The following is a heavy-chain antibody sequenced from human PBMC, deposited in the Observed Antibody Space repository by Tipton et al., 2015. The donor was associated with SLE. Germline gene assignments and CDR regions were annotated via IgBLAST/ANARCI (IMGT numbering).Heavy chain of an antibody. J-gene: IGHJ4*02. D-gene: IGHD4-17*01. V-gene: IGHV4-61*01. CDR1: GGSVSSGSYY. CDR2: IYYTGST. Sequence: TLSLTCTVSGGSVSSGSYYWNWVRQPPGKGLEWIGYIYYTGSTNYNPSLKSRVTISVDTSKNQFSLNLRYVTAADTAIYYCARVNDYGDYVDYWGQGTLVTVSS. CDR3: ARVNDYGDYVDY.